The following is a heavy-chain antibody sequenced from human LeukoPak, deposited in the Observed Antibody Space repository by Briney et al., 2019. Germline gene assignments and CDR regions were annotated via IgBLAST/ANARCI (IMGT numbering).Heavy chain of an antibody. CDR3: AGSFSTPYDYVWGSYRYFDY. Sequence: GGSLRLSCAASGFTFSSYGMHWVRQAPGKGLEWVAVISYDGSNKYYADSVKGRFTISRDNSKNTLYLQMNSLRAEDTAVYYCAGSFSTPYDYVWGSYRYFDYWGQGTLVTVSS. CDR1: GFTFSSYG. CDR2: ISYDGSNK. D-gene: IGHD3-16*02. V-gene: IGHV3-33*05. J-gene: IGHJ4*02.